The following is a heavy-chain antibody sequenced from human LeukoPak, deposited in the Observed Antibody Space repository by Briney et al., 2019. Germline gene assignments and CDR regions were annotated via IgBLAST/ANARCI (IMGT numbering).Heavy chain of an antibody. V-gene: IGHV2-5*01. Sequence: SGPTPVNPTQTLTLTCTFSGFSLSTSEVGVVWIRQPPGKALGWLALIYWNDDKRYSPSLKSRLTITKDTSENQVVLTMTNMDPVDTATYYCARLVDYYDSGGYYADYWGQGTLVTVSS. J-gene: IGHJ4*02. CDR3: ARLVDYYDSGGYYADY. D-gene: IGHD3-22*01. CDR1: GFSLSTSEVG. CDR2: IYWNDDK.